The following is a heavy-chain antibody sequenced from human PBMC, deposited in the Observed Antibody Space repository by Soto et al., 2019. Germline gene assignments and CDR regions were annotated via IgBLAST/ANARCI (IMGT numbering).Heavy chain of an antibody. J-gene: IGHJ6*02. Sequence: SETLSLTCAVYGGSFSGYYWSWIRQPPGKGLEWIGEINHSGSTNYNPSLKSRVTISVDTSKNQFSLKLSSVTAADTAVYYCARGRVVPAAKYPVYYYYYYGMDVWGQGTTVTVSS. V-gene: IGHV4-34*01. D-gene: IGHD2-2*01. CDR1: GGSFSGYY. CDR2: INHSGST. CDR3: ARGRVVPAAKYPVYYYYYYGMDV.